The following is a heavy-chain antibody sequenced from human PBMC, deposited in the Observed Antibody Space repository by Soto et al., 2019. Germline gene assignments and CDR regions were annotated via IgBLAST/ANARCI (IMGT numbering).Heavy chain of an antibody. CDR2: INTYNGNI. D-gene: IGHD1-26*01. J-gene: IGHJ4*02. CDR3: ARERGGYKHFDY. Sequence: QVQLVQSGAEVKKPGASVRVSCEVSGYTFTSYGISWVRQAPGQGLEWMGWINTYNGNINYAQRLQGRVTMTTDTSTGTVYMELRSLRSDDTALYYCARERGGYKHFDYWGQGTLVTVSS. CDR1: GYTFTSYG. V-gene: IGHV1-18*01.